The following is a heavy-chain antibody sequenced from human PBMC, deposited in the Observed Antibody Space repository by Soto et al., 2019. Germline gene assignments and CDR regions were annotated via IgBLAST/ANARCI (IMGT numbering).Heavy chain of an antibody. J-gene: IGHJ4*02. D-gene: IGHD2-21*01. CDR1: GFTFSTYG. V-gene: IGHV3-30*18. Sequence: QVQLVESGGGVVQPGKSLRLSCAASGFTFSTYGIHWVRQAPGKGLEWVALISYDGGSKYYGDSVKGRFIISRDNSHNTVSLQLNSLRAADTAVYFCAKEQLAMTAVVADYFDSWGQGTLVTVSS. CDR3: AKEQLAMTAVVADYFDS. CDR2: ISYDGGSK.